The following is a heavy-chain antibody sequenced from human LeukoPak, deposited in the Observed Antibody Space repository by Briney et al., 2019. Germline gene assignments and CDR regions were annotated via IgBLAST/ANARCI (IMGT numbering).Heavy chain of an antibody. CDR1: GYMLTEIS. CDR3: ASSRGMDV. CDR2: ISAYNGNT. Sequence: ASVRVSCKIGGYMLTEISMHWVRQAPGKGPEWMGWISAYNGNTNYAQKLQGRVTMTTDTSTSTAYMELRSLRSDDTAVYYCASSRGMDVWGQGTTVTVSS. V-gene: IGHV1-18*01. J-gene: IGHJ6*02.